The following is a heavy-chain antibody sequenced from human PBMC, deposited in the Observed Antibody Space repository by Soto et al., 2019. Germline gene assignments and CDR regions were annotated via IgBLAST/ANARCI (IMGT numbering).Heavy chain of an antibody. CDR2: ISWDGHST. J-gene: IGHJ4*02. CDR3: ARSQPRMAVAASLDY. CDR1: GFAFDYYS. Sequence: EVQLVESGGFVVQPGGSLRLSCAASGFAFDYYSLHWVRQAPGKGLEWVSLISWDGHSTYYADSVKGRFIISRDNSKKSLYLQMHSLRSEDAAIYYCARSQPRMAVAASLDYWGQGTLVSVSS. D-gene: IGHD6-19*01. V-gene: IGHV3-43*01.